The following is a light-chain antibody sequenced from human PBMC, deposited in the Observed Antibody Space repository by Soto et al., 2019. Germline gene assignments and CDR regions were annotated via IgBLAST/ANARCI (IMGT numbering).Light chain of an antibody. CDR3: QQYHYWWT. CDR1: QSVSNN. V-gene: IGKV3-15*01. J-gene: IGKJ1*01. CDR2: GAS. Sequence: MTQSPSTLSASVGDRVTLSCRASQSVSNNLAWFQQKPGQVPRLLIYGASNRATGVSARFSGSGSGTEFTLTISSLQSEDFAVYYCQQYHYWWTFGQGTKVDIK.